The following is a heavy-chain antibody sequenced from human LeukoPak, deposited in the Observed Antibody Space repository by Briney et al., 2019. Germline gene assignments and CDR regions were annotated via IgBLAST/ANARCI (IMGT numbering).Heavy chain of an antibody. CDR3: ARLFNWNIYYYYGMDV. J-gene: IGHJ6*02. CDR2: IYYSGGT. Sequence: KASETLSLTCTVSGGSITSTNYYWGWVRQPPGKGLEWIGNIYYSGGTYYNPSLKSRVTMFVDTSKNQFSLRLNSVTAADTAVYYCARLFNWNIYYYYGMDVWGQGTTVTVSS. D-gene: IGHD1/OR15-1a*01. CDR1: GGSITSTNYY. V-gene: IGHV4-39*01.